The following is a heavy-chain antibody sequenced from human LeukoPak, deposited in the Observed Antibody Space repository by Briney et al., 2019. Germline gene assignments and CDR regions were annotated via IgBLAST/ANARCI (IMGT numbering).Heavy chain of an antibody. CDR3: ARRRVSFYYYYGMDV. D-gene: IGHD2-8*01. Sequence: GGSLRLSCAASGFTFSSYAMHWVRQAPGKGLEWVAVISYDGSNKYYADSVKGRFTISRDNSKNTLYLQMNSLRAEDTAVYYCARRRVSFYYYYGMDVWGQGTTVTVSS. V-gene: IGHV3-30-3*01. CDR1: GFTFSSYA. CDR2: ISYDGSNK. J-gene: IGHJ6*02.